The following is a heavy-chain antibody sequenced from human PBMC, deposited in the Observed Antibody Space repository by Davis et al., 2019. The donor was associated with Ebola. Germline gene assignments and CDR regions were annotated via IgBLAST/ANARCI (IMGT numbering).Heavy chain of an antibody. Sequence: PGGSLRLSCSASGFIFSTYVMSWVRQAPGKGLEWVSTYGTSADTYYADSVKGRFTISRDNSKNTLYLQMNGLRVDDTAIYYCAKDTSNIWFDIWGQGTMVTVSS. CDR2: GTSADT. CDR1: GFIFSTYV. CDR3: AKDTSNIWFDI. V-gene: IGHV3-23*01. J-gene: IGHJ3*02. D-gene: IGHD1-26*01.